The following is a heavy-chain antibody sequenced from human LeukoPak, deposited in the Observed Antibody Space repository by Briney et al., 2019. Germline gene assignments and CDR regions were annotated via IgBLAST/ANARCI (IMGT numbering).Heavy chain of an antibody. D-gene: IGHD5-12*01. CDR2: IIPILGIA. Sequence: SVKVSCKASGGTFSSYAIRRVRQAPGQGLEWMGRIIPILGIANYAQKFQGRVMITADKSTSTAYMELSSLRSEDTAVYYCATAVATTTDYYGMDVWGQGTTVTVSS. V-gene: IGHV1-69*04. CDR1: GGTFSSYA. J-gene: IGHJ6*02. CDR3: ATAVATTTDYYGMDV.